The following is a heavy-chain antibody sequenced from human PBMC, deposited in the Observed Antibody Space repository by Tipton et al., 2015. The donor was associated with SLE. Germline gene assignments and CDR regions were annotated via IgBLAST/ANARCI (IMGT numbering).Heavy chain of an antibody. CDR2: IYHDGST. CDR1: GASISDGHY. D-gene: IGHD1-14*01. Sequence: TLSLTCTVSGASISDGHYWGWIRQPPGETLEWIGNIYHDGSTFSNPSLKSRLTMSVDTSKNQIFLTLTSMTAADTAVYYCAKRTGGSTYAFDIWGQGTMVTVSS. V-gene: IGHV4-38-2*02. J-gene: IGHJ3*02. CDR3: AKRTGGSTYAFDI.